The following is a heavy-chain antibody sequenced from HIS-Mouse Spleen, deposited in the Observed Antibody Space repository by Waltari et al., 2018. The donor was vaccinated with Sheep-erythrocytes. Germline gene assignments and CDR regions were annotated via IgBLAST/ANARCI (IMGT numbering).Heavy chain of an antibody. V-gene: IGHV1-46*03. CDR1: GYTVPSHY. D-gene: IGHD6-6*01. CDR2: INPSGGRT. J-gene: IGHJ4*02. CDR3: ARGTTPRAARGGLDY. Sequence: QVQLVESGAEVKKPGASVKVSCKASGYTVPSHYIPVVRQAPGQGLEWLGIINPSGGRTSYAQKFQGRVTMTRDTSTSTVYMELSSLRSEDTAVYYCARGTTPRAARGGLDYWGQGTLVTVSS.